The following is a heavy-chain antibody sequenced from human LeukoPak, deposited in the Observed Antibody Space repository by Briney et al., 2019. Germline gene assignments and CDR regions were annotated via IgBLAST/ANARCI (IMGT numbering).Heavy chain of an antibody. Sequence: ASVKVSCKASGYTFTSYDINWVRQATGQGLEWMGWMNPNSGNTGYAQKFQGRVTMTRNTSISTAYMELSSLRSEDTAVYYCASTVPSGKYRSSYYYYYGMDVWGQGTTVTVSS. CDR2: MNPNSGNT. CDR1: GYTFTSYD. J-gene: IGHJ6*02. CDR3: ASTVPSGKYRSSYYYYYGMDV. V-gene: IGHV1-8*01. D-gene: IGHD3-16*02.